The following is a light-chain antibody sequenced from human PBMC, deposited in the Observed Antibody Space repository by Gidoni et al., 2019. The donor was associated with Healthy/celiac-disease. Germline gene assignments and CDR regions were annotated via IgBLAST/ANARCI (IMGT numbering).Light chain of an antibody. CDR3: QQYYSTPPWT. Sequence: IVMTQSPDSLAVSLGERATINCKSSQSVLYSSNNKNYLAWYQQKPGQPPNLLLYWASTRESGVPDRFSGCGSGTDCTLTISILQAEDVAVYYCQQYYSTPPWTFGQGTKVEIK. CDR2: WAS. J-gene: IGKJ1*01. V-gene: IGKV4-1*01. CDR1: QSVLYSSNNKNY.